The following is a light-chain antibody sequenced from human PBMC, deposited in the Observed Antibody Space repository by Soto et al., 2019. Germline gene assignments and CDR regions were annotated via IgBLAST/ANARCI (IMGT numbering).Light chain of an antibody. CDR3: GSWDSSLSAYV. Sequence: VLTKPPSLSAAPGQKVTISFSGSSSNIGGNSVSWYQQLPGTAPKLLIYDDNKRPSGIPDRFSGSKSGTSATLGITGFQTGDEADYYCGSWDSSLSAYVFGTGTKVTVL. J-gene: IGLJ1*01. V-gene: IGLV1-51*01. CDR2: DDN. CDR1: SSNIGGNS.